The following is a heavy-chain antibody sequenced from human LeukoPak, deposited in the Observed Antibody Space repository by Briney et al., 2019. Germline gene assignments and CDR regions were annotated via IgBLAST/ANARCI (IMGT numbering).Heavy chain of an antibody. D-gene: IGHD3-22*01. CDR3: ARGGDYYDSSGPSVWYFDL. V-gene: IGHV4-61*02. CDR1: GGSISSGSYY. J-gene: IGHJ2*01. Sequence: SETLSLTCTVSGGSISSGSYYWRWIRQPAGKGLEWIGRIYTSGSTNYNPSLKRRVTISVDTSKNQFSLKLSSVTDADTAVYYCARGGDYYDSSGPSVWYFDLWGRGTLVTVSS. CDR2: IYTSGST.